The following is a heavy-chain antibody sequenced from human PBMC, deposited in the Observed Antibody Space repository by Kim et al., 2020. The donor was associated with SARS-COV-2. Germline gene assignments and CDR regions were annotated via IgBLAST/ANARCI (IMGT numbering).Heavy chain of an antibody. J-gene: IGHJ4*02. CDR2: ISSSSSYI. CDR3: ARGANAQFDY. CDR1: GFTFSSYS. D-gene: IGHD2-15*01. Sequence: GGSLRLSCAASGFTFSSYSMNWVRQAPGKGLEWVSSISSSSSYIFYADSVKGRFTISRDNAKNSLYLQMNSLRVEDTAVYYCARGANAQFDYWGQGTLVTVSS. V-gene: IGHV3-21*01.